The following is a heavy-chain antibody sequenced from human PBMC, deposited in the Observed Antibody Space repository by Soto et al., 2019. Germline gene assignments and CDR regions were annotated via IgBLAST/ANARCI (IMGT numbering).Heavy chain of an antibody. J-gene: IGHJ6*02. V-gene: IGHV4-59*08. CDR2: IYNSGST. D-gene: IGHD2-2*01. Sequence: SETLSLTCTVPGVSISGYYWIWMRQPPGKGLEWIGYIYNSGSTNYNPALKSRVTISVDTSKNQFSLKLSSVTAADTGVYYCARLGGYCSRTSCYGFYGMDVWGQGTTVTVS. CDR1: GVSISGYY. CDR3: ARLGGYCSRTSCYGFYGMDV.